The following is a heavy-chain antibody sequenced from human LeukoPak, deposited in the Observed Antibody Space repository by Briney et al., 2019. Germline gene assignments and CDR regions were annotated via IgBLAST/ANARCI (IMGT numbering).Heavy chain of an antibody. CDR3: ARVKVGAMGY. D-gene: IGHD1-26*01. Sequence: SEALSLTCAVYGGSFSGYYWSWIRQPPGKGLEWIGEINHSGSTNYNPSLKSRVTISVDTSKNQFSLKLSSVTAADTAVYYCARVKVGAMGYWGQGTLVTVSS. J-gene: IGHJ4*02. CDR2: INHSGST. CDR1: GGSFSGYY. V-gene: IGHV4-34*01.